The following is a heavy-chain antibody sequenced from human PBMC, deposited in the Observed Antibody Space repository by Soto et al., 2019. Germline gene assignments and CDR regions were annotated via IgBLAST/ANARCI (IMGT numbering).Heavy chain of an antibody. Sequence: QVQLVQSGAEVKKPGSSVKVSFKASGGTFSSYTISWVRQAPGQGLEWMGGIIPIFGAAKNAQKFQDRLTLTADESTSTGYMELSSLTSEDTAIYYCAQDASGNSLAYWGQGTLVIVSA. D-gene: IGHD3-3*01. CDR3: AQDASGNSLAY. CDR2: IIPIFGAA. CDR1: GGTFSSYT. V-gene: IGHV1-69*01. J-gene: IGHJ1*01.